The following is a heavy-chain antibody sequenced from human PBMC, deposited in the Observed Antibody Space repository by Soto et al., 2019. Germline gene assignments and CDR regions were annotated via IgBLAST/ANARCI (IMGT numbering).Heavy chain of an antibody. Sequence: HPGGSLRLSCATSGFTFSNFDMHWVRQVPGKGLEWVSAIGAARDPYYLGSVEGRFTISRENAKNSVYLQMNDLRAGDSAVYYCARAYTGRLPRRADYYYAMDVWGEGTTVTVSS. D-gene: IGHD2-2*02. V-gene: IGHV3-13*05. J-gene: IGHJ6*04. CDR2: IGAARDP. CDR3: ARAYTGRLPRRADYYYAMDV. CDR1: GFTFSNFD.